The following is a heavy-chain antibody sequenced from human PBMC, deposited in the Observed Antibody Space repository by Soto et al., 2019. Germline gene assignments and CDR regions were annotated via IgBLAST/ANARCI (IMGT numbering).Heavy chain of an antibody. D-gene: IGHD6-19*01. V-gene: IGHV3-30-3*01. J-gene: IGHJ4*02. Sequence: QVQLVESGGGVVQPGRSLRLSCAASGFTFSSYAMHWVRQAPGKGLEWVAVISYDGSNKYYADSVKGRFTISRDNSKNTLYLQMNSLRAEDTAVYYCARARAVADDGPFDYWGQGTLVTVSS. CDR2: ISYDGSNK. CDR3: ARARAVADDGPFDY. CDR1: GFTFSSYA.